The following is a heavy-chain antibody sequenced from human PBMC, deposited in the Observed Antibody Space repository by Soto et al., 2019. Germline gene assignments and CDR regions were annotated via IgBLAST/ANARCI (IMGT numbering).Heavy chain of an antibody. CDR3: ARVRFGEWGYAMDV. Sequence: VQLVESGGGLVKPGGSLRLSCAASGLTFSDSYLNWIRHAPGKGLEWLAYIRSTGRSIFYAGSVKGRFTISRDNAKKSLYLQMNSLRADDAPMFYCARVRFGEWGYAMDVWGQGTTVTVSS. CDR2: IRSTGRSI. V-gene: IGHV3-11*01. CDR1: GLTFSDSY. D-gene: IGHD3-10*01. J-gene: IGHJ6*02.